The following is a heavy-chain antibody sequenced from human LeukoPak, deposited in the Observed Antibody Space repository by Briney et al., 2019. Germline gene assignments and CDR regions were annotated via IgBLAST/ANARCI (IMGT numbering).Heavy chain of an antibody. J-gene: IGHJ4*02. CDR1: GFTFSSYV. CDR3: AKEAFRYCSSTSCYRGDY. V-gene: IGHV3-23*01. CDR2: ISGSGGST. Sequence: GGSLRLSCAASGFTFSSYVMSWVRQAPGKGLEWVSAISGSGGSTYYADSMKGRFTISRDNSKNTLYLQMNSLRAEDTTVYYCAKEAFRYCSSTSCYRGDYWGQGTLVTVSS. D-gene: IGHD2-2*02.